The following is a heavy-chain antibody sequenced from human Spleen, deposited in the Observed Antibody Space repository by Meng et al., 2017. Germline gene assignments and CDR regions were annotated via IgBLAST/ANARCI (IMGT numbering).Heavy chain of an antibody. CDR3: AGSGSSWHKLIY. CDR1: GFTFSSHW. Sequence: GESLKISCAASGFTFSSHWMHWVRQAPGKGLEWVSFLYIGDDTYYADSVKGRFTISRHNSNNTLYLQMNSLRPEDTAVYYCAGSGSSWHKLIYWGQGVMVTVSS. CDR2: LYIGDDT. D-gene: IGHD6-13*01. J-gene: IGHJ4*02. V-gene: IGHV3-53*04.